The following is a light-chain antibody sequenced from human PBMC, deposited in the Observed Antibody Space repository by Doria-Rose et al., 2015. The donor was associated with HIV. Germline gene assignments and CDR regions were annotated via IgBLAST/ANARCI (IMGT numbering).Light chain of an antibody. CDR3: VLYMGSGIWM. CDR2: NTY. J-gene: IGLJ3*02. V-gene: IGLV8-61*01. Sequence: QTVVTQEPSSSVSLGGTVTLTCGLTSGPVTSAYYPSWHQQTPGQAPRTLIYNTYSLSSGVSDRFSGSILGNKAALTISGAQADDESDYYCVLYMGSGIWMFGGGTKLTVL. CDR1: SGPVTSAYY.